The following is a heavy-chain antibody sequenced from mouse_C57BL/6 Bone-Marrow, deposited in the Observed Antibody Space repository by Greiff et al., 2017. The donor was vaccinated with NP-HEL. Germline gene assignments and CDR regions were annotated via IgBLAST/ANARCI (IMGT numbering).Heavy chain of an antibody. Sequence: QVQLQQSGAELVRPGTSVKVSCKASGYAFTNYLIEWVKQRPGQGLEWIGVINPGSGGTNYNEKFKGKATLTADKSSSTAYMQLSSLTSEDSAVYFCARSGTTVDYWGQGTTLPVSS. CDR2: INPGSGGT. J-gene: IGHJ2*01. V-gene: IGHV1-54*01. CDR3: ARSGTTVDY. CDR1: GYAFTNYL. D-gene: IGHD1-1*01.